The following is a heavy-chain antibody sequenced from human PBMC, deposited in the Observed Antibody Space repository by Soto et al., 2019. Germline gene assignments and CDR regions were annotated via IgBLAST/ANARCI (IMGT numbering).Heavy chain of an antibody. Sequence: ASVKVSCKASGYTFTSYDINWVRQATGQGLEWMGWMNPNSGNTGYAQKFQGRVTMTRNTSISTAYMELSSLRSEDTAVYYCARSYYDFWGVYYDHFAYGGQEPLVTVSS. CDR2: MNPNSGNT. V-gene: IGHV1-8*01. CDR3: ARSYYDFWGVYYDHFAY. D-gene: IGHD3-3*01. CDR1: GYTFTSYD. J-gene: IGHJ4*02.